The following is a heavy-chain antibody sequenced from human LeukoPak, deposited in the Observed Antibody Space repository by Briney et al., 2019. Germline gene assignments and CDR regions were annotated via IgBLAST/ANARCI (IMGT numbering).Heavy chain of an antibody. V-gene: IGHV1-8*01. J-gene: IGHJ4*02. D-gene: IGHD3-10*01. Sequence: ASVKVSCKASGYTFTSYDINWVRQATGQGLEWMGWMNPNGGNTGYAQKFQGRVTMTRDTSISTAYMELSRLRSDDTAVYYCARDYPVGYYGSGSEPGYWGQGTLVTVSS. CDR2: MNPNGGNT. CDR1: GYTFTSYD. CDR3: ARDYPVGYYGSGSEPGY.